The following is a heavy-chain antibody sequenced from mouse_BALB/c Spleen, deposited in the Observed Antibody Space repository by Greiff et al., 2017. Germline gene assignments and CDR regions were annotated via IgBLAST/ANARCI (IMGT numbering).Heavy chain of an antibody. CDR2: IYPGSGST. V-gene: IGHV1S22*01. Sequence: LQQPGSELVRPGASVKLSCKASGYTFTSYWMHWVKQRPGQGLEWIGNIYPGSGSTNYDEKFKSKATLTVDTSSSTAYMQLSSLTSEDSAVYYCTTYGNYENYWGQGTTLTVSS. D-gene: IGHD2-1*01. J-gene: IGHJ2*01. CDR3: TTYGNYENY. CDR1: GYTFTSYW.